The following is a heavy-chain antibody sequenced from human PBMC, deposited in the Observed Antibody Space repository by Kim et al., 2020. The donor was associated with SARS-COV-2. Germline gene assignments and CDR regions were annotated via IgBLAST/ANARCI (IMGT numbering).Heavy chain of an antibody. D-gene: IGHD2-21*02. CDR3: TRHGGGDDY. CDR2: GYK. Sequence: GYKKSSQKFQGRVTITRDASASTDYMELSSLTSDDTAVYYCTRHGGGDDYWGQGTLVTVSS. J-gene: IGHJ4*02. V-gene: IGHV1-3*01.